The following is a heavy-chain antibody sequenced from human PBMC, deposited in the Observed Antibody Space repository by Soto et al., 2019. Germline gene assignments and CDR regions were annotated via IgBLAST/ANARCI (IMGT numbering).Heavy chain of an antibody. CDR2: INPSGGST. CDR1: GYTFISYY. CDR3: AKDASTGWYTDLDY. J-gene: IGHJ4*02. Sequence: ASVKVSCEASGYTFISYYMHWVRQAPGQGLEWMGVINPSGGSTNYAQKFQGRVTMTRDTSTSTVYMELSSLRSEDTAVYYCAKDASTGWYTDLDYWGQGTLVTVSS. D-gene: IGHD6-19*01. V-gene: IGHV1-46*01.